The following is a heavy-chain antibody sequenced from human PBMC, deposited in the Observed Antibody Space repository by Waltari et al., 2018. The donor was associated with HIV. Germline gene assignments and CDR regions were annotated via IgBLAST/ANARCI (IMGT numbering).Heavy chain of an antibody. CDR1: GGSISSYY. CDR3: ASQYYYDSSGYNPSFDY. J-gene: IGHJ4*02. V-gene: IGHV4-59*01. CDR2: IYYSGST. Sequence: QVQLQESGPGLVKPSETLSLTCTVSGGSISSYYWSWIRQPPGKGLEWIGYIYYSGSTNDNPALKGRVTISVDTSKNQFSLRLSSVTAADTAMYYCASQYYYDSSGYNPSFDYWGQGTLVTVSS. D-gene: IGHD3-22*01.